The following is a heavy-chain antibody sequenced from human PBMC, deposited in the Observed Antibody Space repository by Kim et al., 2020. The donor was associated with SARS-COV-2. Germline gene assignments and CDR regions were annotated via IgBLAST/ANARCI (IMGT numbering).Heavy chain of an antibody. D-gene: IGHD5-12*01. CDR3: AAGPRDGYKIWLLDY. CDR1: GFTFTSSA. J-gene: IGHJ4*02. CDR2: IVVGSGNT. V-gene: IGHV1-58*01. Sequence: SVKVSCKASGFTFTSSAVQWVRQARGQRLEWIGWIVVGSGNTNYAQKFQERVTITRDMSTSTAYMELSSLRSEDTAVYYCAAGPRDGYKIWLLDYWGQGTLVTVSS.